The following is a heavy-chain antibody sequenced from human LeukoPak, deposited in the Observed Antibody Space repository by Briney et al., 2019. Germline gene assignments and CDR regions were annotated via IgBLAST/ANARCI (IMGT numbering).Heavy chain of an antibody. D-gene: IGHD1-26*01. CDR3: AKWDFFGDYFSFDP. V-gene: IGHV3-7*01. J-gene: IGHJ5*02. CDR1: GFAFTRDW. Sequence: PGGPLRLSCAASGFAFTRDWMSWVRQAPGKGLEWVATIKHDLSEKYYGDSVKGRFTVSRDNPKNSLFLQMNSLRVEDTALYFCAKWDFFGDYFSFDPRGQGTRVTVSS. CDR2: IKHDLSEK.